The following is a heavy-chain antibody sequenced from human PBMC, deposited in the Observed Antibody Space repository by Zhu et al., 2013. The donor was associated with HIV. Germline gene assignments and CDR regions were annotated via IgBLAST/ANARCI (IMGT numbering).Heavy chain of an antibody. J-gene: IGHJ1*01. CDR1: GYLFTSYY. V-gene: IGHV1-46*03. CDR3: TTKGRLNGRLKFNVLGLRTPVRGSDGGKPLGSPTRLPSGVPRGPPSVPNRGPYF. CDR2: INPYGGRT. D-gene: IGHD3-16*01. Sequence: QVQLVQSGADVKKPGASVKVSCKASGYLFTSYYMHWVRQAPGQGLEWMGIINPYGGRTYYAQSFHGRVTMTRDTSTSTVYMELNSLRSDDTAVYYCTTKGRLNGRLKFNVLGLRTPVRGSDGGKPLGSPTRLPSGVPRGPPSVPNRGPYF.